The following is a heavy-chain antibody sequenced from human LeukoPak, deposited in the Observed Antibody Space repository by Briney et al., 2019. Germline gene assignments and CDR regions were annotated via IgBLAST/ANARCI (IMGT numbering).Heavy chain of an antibody. Sequence: GRSLRLSCAASGFTFSSYAMHWVRQAPGKGLEWVAVISYDGSNKYYADSVKGRFTISRDNSKNTLYLQMNSLRAEDTAVYYCARSYSGMWGYYYYGMDVWGQGTTVTVSS. CDR1: GFTFSSYA. J-gene: IGHJ6*02. CDR2: ISYDGSNK. D-gene: IGHD1-26*01. CDR3: ARSYSGMWGYYYYGMDV. V-gene: IGHV3-30-3*01.